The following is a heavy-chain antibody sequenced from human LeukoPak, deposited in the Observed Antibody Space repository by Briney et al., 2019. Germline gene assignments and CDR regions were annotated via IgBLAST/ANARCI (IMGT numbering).Heavy chain of an antibody. D-gene: IGHD1-1*01. J-gene: IGHJ6*02. V-gene: IGHV3-7*01. CDR2: IKHDGSEK. CDR3: ARGNWKDHHGMDV. Sequence: GGPLRLSCAASVFPFIGYRMSWFGQAPGRGREGVANIKHDGSEKYYVDSVKGRFTISRDDAKDSLYLQLNSLRAEDTAVYYCARGNWKDHHGMDVWGQGTTVTVSS. CDR1: VFPFIGYR.